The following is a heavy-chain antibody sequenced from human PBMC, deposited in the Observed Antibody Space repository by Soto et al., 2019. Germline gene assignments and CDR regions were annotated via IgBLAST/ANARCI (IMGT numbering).Heavy chain of an antibody. J-gene: IGHJ6*02. D-gene: IGHD2-15*01. CDR1: GDTRTGFS. CDR3: ATSEGDCGGGSCYNYFYYYGMDV. V-gene: IGHV1-3*01. Sequence: RASVKVSCKASGDTRTGFSMHWVRQAPGQRPEWMGWLSVGNGDTKYSQKFQGRVTITRDTSAHTAYMELSNLRSEDTAVYYCATSEGDCGGGSCYNYFYYYGMDVWGQGXTVTVYS. CDR2: LSVGNGDT.